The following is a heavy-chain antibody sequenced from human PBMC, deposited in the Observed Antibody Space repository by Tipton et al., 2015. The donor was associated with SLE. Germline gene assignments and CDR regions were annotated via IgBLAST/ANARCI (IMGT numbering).Heavy chain of an antibody. D-gene: IGHD2/OR15-2a*01. V-gene: IGHV3-15*01. J-gene: IGHJ5*02. CDR1: GFTFSNAW. CDR3: ATGVGTLYH. Sequence: SLRLSCAASGFTFSNAWMSWVRQAPGKGLEWVGRLKSKTDDGTTEYAAPVKGRFTISRDDSRDTLDLQMNSLKIEDTAVYFCATGVGTLYHWGQGTLVTVSS. CDR2: LKSKTDDGTT.